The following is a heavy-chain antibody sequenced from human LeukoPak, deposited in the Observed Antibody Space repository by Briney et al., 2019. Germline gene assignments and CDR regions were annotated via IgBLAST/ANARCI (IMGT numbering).Heavy chain of an antibody. Sequence: GASVKVSCKASGYTFTGYYMHWVRQAPGQGLEWMGWINPNSGGTNYAQKFQGRVTMTRDTSISTAHMELSRLRSDDTAVYYCARELVDIEATSYFDIWGQGTMVTVSS. CDR2: INPNSGGT. CDR3: ARELVDIEATSYFDI. D-gene: IGHD5-12*01. V-gene: IGHV1-2*02. CDR1: GYTFTGYY. J-gene: IGHJ3*02.